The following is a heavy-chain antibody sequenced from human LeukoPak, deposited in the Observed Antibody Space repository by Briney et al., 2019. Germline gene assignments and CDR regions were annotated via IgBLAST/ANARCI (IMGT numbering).Heavy chain of an antibody. CDR3: ARDRGTYCGGDCSQYYFDC. Sequence: NAGGSLRLSCAASGFTFSDYYMSWIRQAPGKGLEWVSYITTGSTTYYADSVKGRFTISRDNAKNSLYLQMNSLRAEDTAVYYCARDRGTYCGGDCSQYYFDCWGQGTLVTVSS. D-gene: IGHD2-21*01. V-gene: IGHV3-11*04. CDR2: ITTGSTT. CDR1: GFTFSDYY. J-gene: IGHJ4*02.